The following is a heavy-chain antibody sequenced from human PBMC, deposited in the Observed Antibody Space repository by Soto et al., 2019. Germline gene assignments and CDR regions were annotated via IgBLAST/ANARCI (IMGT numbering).Heavy chain of an antibody. J-gene: IGHJ4*02. CDR2: TYYRSNWRH. Sequence: QTLSLTFAISGDSVSINTAAWNWIRSSPSRGLEWLGRTYYRSNWRHDYAVSVKSRITVNPDTSKNHFSLQLNSVTPDDTAVYYCARGVAGSGFDLWGQGTLVTVSS. CDR1: GDSVSINTAA. D-gene: IGHD6-19*01. CDR3: ARGVAGSGFDL. V-gene: IGHV6-1*01.